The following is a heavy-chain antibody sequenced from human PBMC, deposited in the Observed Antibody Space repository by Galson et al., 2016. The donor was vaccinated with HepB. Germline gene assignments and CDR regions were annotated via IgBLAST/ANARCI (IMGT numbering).Heavy chain of an antibody. J-gene: IGHJ4*02. Sequence: SLRLSCAASGFTFNAHWLNWVRQAPGKGLEWVANIRGDGIVSYYAESVRGRFTIYRDNAKNSLYLQMNGLRVDETAVYYCSREMTGSYFYWGQGTRVTVSS. CDR3: SREMTGSYFY. D-gene: IGHD3-10*01. CDR1: GFTFNAHW. V-gene: IGHV3-7*01. CDR2: IRGDGIVS.